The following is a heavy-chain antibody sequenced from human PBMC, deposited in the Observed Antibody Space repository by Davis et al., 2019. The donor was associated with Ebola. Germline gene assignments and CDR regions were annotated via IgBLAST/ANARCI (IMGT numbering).Heavy chain of an antibody. CDR1: DFTFSIFP. V-gene: IGHV3-23*01. D-gene: IGHD4-17*01. Sequence: GESLKISCAASDFTFSIFPMNWVRQAPGKGLEWVSGISASGGNTYYADSVKGRFTISRDNSRGTLYLQMNNLRAEDTALYYCAKDIGDYGDSADLDYWGQGTLVTVSS. CDR3: AKDIGDYGDSADLDY. J-gene: IGHJ4*02. CDR2: ISASGGNT.